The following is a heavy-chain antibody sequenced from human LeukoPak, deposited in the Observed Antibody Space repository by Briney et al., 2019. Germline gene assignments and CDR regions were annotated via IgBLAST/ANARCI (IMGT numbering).Heavy chain of an antibody. D-gene: IGHD2-2*01. CDR1: GFTFSSYA. V-gene: IGHV4-34*01. CDR2: INHSGST. CDR3: ARLGYCSSTSCYLYYYYYGMDV. Sequence: GSLRLSCAASGFTFSSYAMSWIRQPPGKGLEWIGEINHSGSTNYNPSLKSRVTISVDTSKNQFSLKLSSVTAADTAVYYCARLGYCSSTSCYLYYYYYGMDVWGQGTTVTVSS. J-gene: IGHJ6*02.